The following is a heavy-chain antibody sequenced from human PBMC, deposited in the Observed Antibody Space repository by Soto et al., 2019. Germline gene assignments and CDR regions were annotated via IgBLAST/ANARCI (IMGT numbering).Heavy chain of an antibody. CDR1: DFAFSTFG. CDR3: ARGNYGQTSHFDF. Sequence: QVLLVESGGGVVQPGKSLRLTCAASDFAFSTFGMHWVRQAPGKGLEWVAVIWYDESNKYYADSVKGRFTISRDNSKNMLFLQMNSLRAEDTAMYYCARGNYGQTSHFDFWGPGPLVTVSS. J-gene: IGHJ4*02. D-gene: IGHD4-17*01. V-gene: IGHV3-33*01. CDR2: IWYDESNK.